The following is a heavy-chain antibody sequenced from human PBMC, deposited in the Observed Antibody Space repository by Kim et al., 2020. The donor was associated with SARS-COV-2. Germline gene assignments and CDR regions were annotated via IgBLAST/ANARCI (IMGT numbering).Heavy chain of an antibody. Sequence: GGSLRLSCAASGLTFSGSAMHWVRQASGKGLEWVGRIRSKANSYATAYAASVKGRFTISRDDSKNTAYLQMNSLKTEDTAVYYCTSSYGSGSYYNFTSYYYYYYGMDVWGQGTTVTVSS. CDR3: TSSYGSGSYYNFTSYYYYYYGMDV. J-gene: IGHJ6*02. V-gene: IGHV3-73*01. CDR2: IRSKANSYAT. CDR1: GLTFSGSA. D-gene: IGHD3-10*01.